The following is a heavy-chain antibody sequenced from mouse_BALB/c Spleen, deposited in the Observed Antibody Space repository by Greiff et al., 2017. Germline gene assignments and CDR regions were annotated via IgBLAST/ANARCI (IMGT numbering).Heavy chain of an antibody. CDR1: GFTFSSYA. V-gene: IGHV5-9-3*01. CDR3: ARGNDSFAY. J-gene: IGHJ3*01. D-gene: IGHD2-4*01. Sequence: EVQVVESGGGLVKPGGSLKLSCAASGFTFSSYAMSWVRQTPEKRLEWVATISSGGSYTYYPDSVKGRFTISRDNAKNTLYLQMSSLRSEDTAMYYCARGNDSFAYWGQGTLVTVSA. CDR2: ISSGGSYT.